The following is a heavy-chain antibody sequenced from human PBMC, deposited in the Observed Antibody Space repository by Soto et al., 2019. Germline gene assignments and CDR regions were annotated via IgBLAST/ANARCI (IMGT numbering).Heavy chain of an antibody. CDR1: GFTFSSYA. D-gene: IGHD1-1*01. V-gene: IGHV3-21*01. Sequence: GGSLRLSCAASGFTFSSYAISWVRQAPGKGLEWVSTISGSSGCIYYADSVKGRFTISRDNAKNSLYLQMNSLRAEDTAVYYCATDQLSLLNYDYWGQGTLVTVSS. J-gene: IGHJ4*02. CDR2: ISGSSGCI. CDR3: ATDQLSLLNYDY.